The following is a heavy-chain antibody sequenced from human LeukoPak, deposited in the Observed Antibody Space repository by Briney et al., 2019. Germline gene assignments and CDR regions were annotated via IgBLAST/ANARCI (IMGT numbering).Heavy chain of an antibody. Sequence: GGSLRLSCAASGFTFDDYAMHWVRQAPGKGLEWVSGISWNSGSIGYADSVKGRFTISRDNAKNSLYLQMNSLRSDDTAVYYCARGYCTNGVCYLDFDYWGQGTLVTVSS. CDR1: GFTFDDYA. J-gene: IGHJ4*02. CDR2: ISWNSGSI. D-gene: IGHD2-8*01. V-gene: IGHV3-9*01. CDR3: ARGYCTNGVCYLDFDY.